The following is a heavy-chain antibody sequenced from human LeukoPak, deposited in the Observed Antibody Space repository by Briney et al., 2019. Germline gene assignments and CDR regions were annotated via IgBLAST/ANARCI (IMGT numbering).Heavy chain of an antibody. J-gene: IGHJ4*02. CDR1: GYTFTSYY. V-gene: IGHV1-46*01. D-gene: IGHD3-10*01. Sequence: ASVKVSCKASGYTFTSYYMHSVRQAPGQGLEWMGIINPSGGSTSYAQKFQGRVTMTRDTSTSTVYMELSSLRSEDTAVYYCARVGSGVYGGNYFDYWGQGTLVTVSS. CDR3: ARVGSGVYGGNYFDY. CDR2: INPSGGST.